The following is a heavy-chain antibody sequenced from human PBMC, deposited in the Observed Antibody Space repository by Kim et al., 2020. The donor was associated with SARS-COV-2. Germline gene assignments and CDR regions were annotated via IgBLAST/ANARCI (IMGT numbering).Heavy chain of an antibody. V-gene: IGHV4-59*13. Sequence: SETLSLTCTASGGSISSYYWSWIRQPPGKGLEWIGYIYYSGSTNYNPSLKSRVTISVDTSKNQFSLKLSSVTAADTAVYYCARASYDFWSGYYPTYYFDYWGQGTLVTVSS. CDR2: IYYSGST. J-gene: IGHJ4*02. D-gene: IGHD3-3*01. CDR1: GGSISSYY. CDR3: ARASYDFWSGYYPTYYFDY.